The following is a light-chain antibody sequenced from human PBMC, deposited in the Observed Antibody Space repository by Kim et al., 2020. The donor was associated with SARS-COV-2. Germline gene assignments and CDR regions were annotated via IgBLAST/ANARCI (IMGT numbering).Light chain of an antibody. V-gene: IGKV1-12*01. Sequence: DIQMTQSPSSVSVSVGDRVTITCRASQDVANWLAWYQQKPGEVPKLMVYAASILQTGVPPRFSGSVSGTDFTLTISSLQPEDFAIYYCQQANSFPYSFGQGTKLEI. CDR2: AAS. J-gene: IGKJ2*01. CDR3: QQANSFPYS. CDR1: QDVANW.